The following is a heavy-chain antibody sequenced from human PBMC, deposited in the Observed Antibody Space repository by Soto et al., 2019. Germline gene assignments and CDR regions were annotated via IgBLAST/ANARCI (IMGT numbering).Heavy chain of an antibody. CDR2: IYYSGST. D-gene: IGHD3-10*01. V-gene: IGHV4-39*01. CDR3: ASQSITMVRGVIVDWFDP. J-gene: IGHJ5*02. CDR1: GGSISSSSYY. Sequence: KPSETLSLTCTVSGGSISSSSYYWGWIRQPPGKGLEWIGSIYYSGSTYYNPSLKSRVTISVDTSKNQFSLKLSSVTAADTAVYYCASQSITMVRGVIVDWFDPWGQGTLVTVSS.